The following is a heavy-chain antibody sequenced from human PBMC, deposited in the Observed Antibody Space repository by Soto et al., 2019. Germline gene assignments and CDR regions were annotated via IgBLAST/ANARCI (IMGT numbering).Heavy chain of an antibody. Sequence: GGSLRLSCAASGFTISSYAMSWVRQAPGKGLEWVSAISGSGGSTYYADSVKGRFTISRDNSKNTLYLQMNSLRAEDTAVYYCAKGQLVGYYYGMDVWGQGTTVTVSS. J-gene: IGHJ6*02. CDR3: AKGQLVGYYYGMDV. V-gene: IGHV3-23*01. CDR2: ISGSGGST. CDR1: GFTISSYA. D-gene: IGHD6-6*01.